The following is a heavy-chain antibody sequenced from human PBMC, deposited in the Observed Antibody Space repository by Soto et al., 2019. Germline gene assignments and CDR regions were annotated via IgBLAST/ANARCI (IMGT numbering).Heavy chain of an antibody. CDR2: IIPIFGTA. J-gene: IGHJ6*02. Sequence: QVQLVQSGAEVKKPGSSVKVSCKASGGTFSSYAISWVRQAPGQGLEWMGGIIPIFGTADYAQKFQGRVTSTADESTNTAYMELSSLRSEDTAVYYCARHVPAAGYYYGMDVWGQGTTVTVSS. CDR1: GGTFSSYA. V-gene: IGHV1-69*12. D-gene: IGHD2-2*01. CDR3: ARHVPAAGYYYGMDV.